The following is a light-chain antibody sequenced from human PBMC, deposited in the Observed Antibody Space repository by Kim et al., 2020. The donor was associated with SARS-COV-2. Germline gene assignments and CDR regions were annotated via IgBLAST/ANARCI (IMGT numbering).Light chain of an antibody. V-gene: IGKV1-27*01. J-gene: IGKJ1*01. Sequence: IQKTQPPSSLSGSVGDRVTITCRASQDISNYLAWFQMKPGKAPKLLIYAASALQPGVPSRFSGSGSGTAFTLTVISLQPEDVATYCGQQCDTAPWTLGQGTRVDIK. CDR3: QQCDTAPWT. CDR1: QDISNY. CDR2: AAS.